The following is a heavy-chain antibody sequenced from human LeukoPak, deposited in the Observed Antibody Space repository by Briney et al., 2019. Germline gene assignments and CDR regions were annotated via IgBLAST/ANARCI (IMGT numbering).Heavy chain of an antibody. CDR1: GFTLRNYA. CDR2: IGAGDKYT. Sequence: GSLRLSCAASGFTLRNYAMSWVRQAPGKGLEWVSSIGAGDKYTYYGDSVKGRFTISRDNSKNTLYLQMNCLRAGDTAIYYCAKDSGYYYDSSGTFDYWGQGTLVTVSS. D-gene: IGHD3-22*01. J-gene: IGHJ4*02. CDR3: AKDSGYYYDSSGTFDY. V-gene: IGHV3-23*01.